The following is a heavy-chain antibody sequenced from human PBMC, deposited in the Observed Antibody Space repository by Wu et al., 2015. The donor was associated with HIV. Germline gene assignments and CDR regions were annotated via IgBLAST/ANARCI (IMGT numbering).Heavy chain of an antibody. J-gene: IGHJ4*02. V-gene: IGHV1-69*12. CDR3: AGDVPLTGQT. D-gene: IGHD1-20*01. CDR2: IIPMFKTA. Sequence: QVQLEQSGAEMKKPGSSMKVSCKASGGTFDNYAISWLRQAPGQGPEWLGGIIPMFKTAHYACEFRGRVTITADESTTTVYLELRGLRSGDTAVYFCAGDVPLTGQTWGLGTLVTVSS. CDR1: GGTFDNYA.